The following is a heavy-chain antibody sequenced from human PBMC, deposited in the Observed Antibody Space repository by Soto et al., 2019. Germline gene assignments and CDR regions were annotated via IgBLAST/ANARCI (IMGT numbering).Heavy chain of an antibody. D-gene: IGHD3-16*01. V-gene: IGHV4-30-2*01. J-gene: IGHJ3*02. Sequence: PSETLSLTCAVSGGSISSGGYSWSWIRQPPGKGLEWIGYIYHSGSTYYNPSLKSRVTISVDRSKNQFSLKLSSVTAADTAVYYCARAQTIWGGLSGAFDIWGQGTMVTVSS. CDR3: ARAQTIWGGLSGAFDI. CDR1: GGSISSGGYS. CDR2: IYHSGST.